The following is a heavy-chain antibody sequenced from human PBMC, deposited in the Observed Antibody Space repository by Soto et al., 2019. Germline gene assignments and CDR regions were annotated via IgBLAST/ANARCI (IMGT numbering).Heavy chain of an antibody. CDR2: ISGSGGST. J-gene: IGHJ4*02. Sequence: GGSLRLSCAASGFTFSSYAMSWVRQAPGKGLEWVSAISGSGGSTYYADSVKGRFTISRDNSKNTLYLQMNSLRAEDTAVYYCAKMGQGFGALAAFDYWGQGTLVTVSS. D-gene: IGHD3-10*01. V-gene: IGHV3-23*01. CDR1: GFTFSSYA. CDR3: AKMGQGFGALAAFDY.